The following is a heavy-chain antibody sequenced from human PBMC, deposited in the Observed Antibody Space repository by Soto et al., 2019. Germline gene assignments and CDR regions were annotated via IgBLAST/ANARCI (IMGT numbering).Heavy chain of an antibody. CDR2: IWYDGSNR. CDR3: ATFSGTYGSGSYYLLY. V-gene: IGHV3-33*01. D-gene: IGHD3-10*01. CDR1: GFTFSSYG. Sequence: QVQLVESGGGVVQPGRSLRLSCAASGFTFSSYGMHWVRQAPGKGLEWVAVIWYDGSNRYYADSVKGRFTISRDNSKNTLYLQMNSLRAEDTAVYYGATFSGTYGSGSYYLLYWGQETLVTVSS. J-gene: IGHJ4*02.